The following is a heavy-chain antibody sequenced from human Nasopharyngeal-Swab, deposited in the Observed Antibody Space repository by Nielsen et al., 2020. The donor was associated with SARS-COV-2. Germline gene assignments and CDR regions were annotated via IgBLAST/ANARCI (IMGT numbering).Heavy chain of an antibody. CDR2: IYHSGST. CDR1: SGSISSGGYS. J-gene: IGHJ6*03. V-gene: IGHV4-30-2*01. D-gene: IGHD3-16*01. CDR3: ARVRGVPDYYMDV. Sequence: SETLSLTCAVSSGSISSGGYSWSWIRQPPGKGLEWIGYIYHSGSTYYNPSLKSRVTISVDRSKNQFSLKLSSVTAADTAVYYCARVRGVPDYYMDVWGKGTTVTVSS.